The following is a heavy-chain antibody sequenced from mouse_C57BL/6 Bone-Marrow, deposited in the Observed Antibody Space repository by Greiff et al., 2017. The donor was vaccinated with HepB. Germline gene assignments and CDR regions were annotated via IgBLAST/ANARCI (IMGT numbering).Heavy chain of an antibody. J-gene: IGHJ4*01. CDR3: TVPPYYYAMDY. CDR2: IDPETGGT. Sequence: QVQLQQSGAELVRPGASVTLSCKASGYTFTDYEMHWVKQTPVHGLEWIGAIDPETGGTAYNQKFKGKAILTADKSSSTAYMELRSLTSEDSAVYDCTVPPYYYAMDYWGQGTSVTVSS. CDR1: GYTFTDYE. V-gene: IGHV1-15*01. D-gene: IGHD2-14*01.